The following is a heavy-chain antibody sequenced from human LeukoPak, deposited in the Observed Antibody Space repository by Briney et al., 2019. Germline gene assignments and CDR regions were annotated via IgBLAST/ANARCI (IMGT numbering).Heavy chain of an antibody. CDR3: ARGTTIFGVVIIASY. Sequence: GASVKVSCKXSGGTFSSYTISWVRQAPGQGLEWMGGIIPILGIANYAQKFQGRVTITADKSTSTAYMELSGLRSEDTAVYYCARGTTIFGVVIIASYWGQGTLVTVSS. CDR1: GGTFSSYT. CDR2: IIPILGIA. J-gene: IGHJ4*02. D-gene: IGHD3-3*01. V-gene: IGHV1-69*10.